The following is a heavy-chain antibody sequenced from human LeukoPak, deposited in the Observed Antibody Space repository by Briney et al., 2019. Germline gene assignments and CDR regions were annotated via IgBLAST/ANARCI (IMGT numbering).Heavy chain of an antibody. V-gene: IGHV1-2*02. J-gene: IGHJ4*02. CDR3: ARGMSGYDGVDY. CDR1: GYTYTGYY. D-gene: IGHD5-12*01. Sequence: ASVKVSCKASGYTYTGYYMHWVRQAPGQGLEWMGWINPNSGGTNYAQKFQGRVTMTRDTSISTAYMELSRLRSDDTAVYYCARGMSGYDGVDYWGQGTLVTVSS. CDR2: INPNSGGT.